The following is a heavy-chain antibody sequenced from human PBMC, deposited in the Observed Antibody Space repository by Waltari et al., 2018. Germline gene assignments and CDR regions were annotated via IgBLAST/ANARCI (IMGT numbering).Heavy chain of an antibody. CDR3: TKDLTHTNYEGFAN. J-gene: IGHJ4*02. CDR2: ITWNSGKV. D-gene: IGHD3-16*01. Sequence: EVQLVESGGALVQLGRSLRLSCATSGFTSDDFAMHWVRQVPGKGLEWVAGITWNSGKVDYAGSVKGRFTISRDNAKNLLFLQMNSLRPEDTALYYCTKDLTHTNYEGFANWGLGTLVTVSS. V-gene: IGHV3-9*02. CDR1: GFTSDDFA.